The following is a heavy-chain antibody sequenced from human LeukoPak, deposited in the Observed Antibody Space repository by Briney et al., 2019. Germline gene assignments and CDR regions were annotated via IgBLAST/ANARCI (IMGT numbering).Heavy chain of an antibody. Sequence: PGGSLRLSCAASGFTFSSYAMSWVRQAPGKGLEWVSAISGSGGSTYYADSVKGRFTISRDNSKNTLYLQMNSLRAEDTAVYYCARDDRYDSSVSDYWGQGTLVTVSS. D-gene: IGHD3-22*01. CDR1: GFTFSSYA. J-gene: IGHJ4*02. CDR3: ARDDRYDSSVSDY. V-gene: IGHV3-23*01. CDR2: ISGSGGST.